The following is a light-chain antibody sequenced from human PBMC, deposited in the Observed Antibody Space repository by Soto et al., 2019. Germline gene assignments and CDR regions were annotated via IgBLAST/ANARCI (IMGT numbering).Light chain of an antibody. CDR2: DVS. J-gene: IGLJ1*01. CDR1: SNDIGAYNF. CDR3: SSYTTSSLYV. Sequence: QSALTQPASVSGSPGRSITISCTGTSNDIGAYNFVSWYQQHPGKAPKLMIYDVSNRPSGLSNRFSGSKSGSTASLTISGLQAEDEADYYCSSYTTSSLYVFGTGTKVPS. V-gene: IGLV2-14*03.